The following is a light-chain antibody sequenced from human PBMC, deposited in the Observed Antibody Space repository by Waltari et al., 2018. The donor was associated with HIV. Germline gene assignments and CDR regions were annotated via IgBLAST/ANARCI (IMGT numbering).Light chain of an antibody. CDR1: IGAGYD. V-gene: IGLV1-40*01. CDR3: QSYDSNLSGATV. CDR2: GNS. J-gene: IGLJ1*01. Sequence: IGAGYDVHWYQQLPGTAPKVLIYGNSNRPSGVPDRFSGSKSGTSASLAITGLQAEDEADYYCQSYDSNLSGATVFGTGTKVTVL.